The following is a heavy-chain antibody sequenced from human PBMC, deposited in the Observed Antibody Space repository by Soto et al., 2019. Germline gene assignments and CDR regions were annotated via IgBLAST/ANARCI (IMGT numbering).Heavy chain of an antibody. CDR3: ARDATEIGLSRHWDAFDI. D-gene: IGHD3-16*02. V-gene: IGHV1-18*01. CDR2: ISAYNGNT. CDR1: GYTFTSYG. Sequence: ASVKVSCKASGYTFTSYGISWVRQAPGQGLEWMGWISAYNGNTNYAQKLQGRVTMTTDTSKNQFSLKLSSVTAADTAVYYCARDATEIGLSRHWDAFDIWGQGTMVTVSS. J-gene: IGHJ3*02.